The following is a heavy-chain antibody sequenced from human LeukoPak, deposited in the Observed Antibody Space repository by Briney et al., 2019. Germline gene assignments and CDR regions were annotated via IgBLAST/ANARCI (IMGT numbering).Heavy chain of an antibody. CDR2: ISAYNGNT. CDR1: GYTFTSYG. V-gene: IGHV1-18*01. D-gene: IGHD6-19*01. Sequence: ASVKVSCKTSGYTFTSYGISWVRQAPGQGLEWMGWISAYNGNTNYAQKLQGRVTMTTDTSTSTAYMELRSLRSDDTAVYYCARGTRSSRAYNWFDPWGQGTLVTVSS. CDR3: ARGTRSSRAYNWFDP. J-gene: IGHJ5*02.